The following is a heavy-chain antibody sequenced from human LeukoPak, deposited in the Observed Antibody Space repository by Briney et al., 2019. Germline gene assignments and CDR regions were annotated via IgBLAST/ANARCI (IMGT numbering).Heavy chain of an antibody. CDR3: ARELVVVTAYYYYGMDV. J-gene: IGHJ6*02. D-gene: IGHD2-21*02. Sequence: GGSLRLSCAASGFTVSSNYMSWVRQAPGKGLEWVSVIYSGGSTYYADSVKGRFTISRDNSKNTLYLQMNSLRAEDTAVYYCARELVVVTAYYYYGMDVWGQGTTVTVSS. V-gene: IGHV3-53*01. CDR1: GFTVSSNY. CDR2: IYSGGST.